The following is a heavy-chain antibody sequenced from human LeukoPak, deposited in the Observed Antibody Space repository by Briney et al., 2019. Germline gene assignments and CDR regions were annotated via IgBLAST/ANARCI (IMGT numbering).Heavy chain of an antibody. CDR2: INSDGSIT. CDR1: GFTFSSYS. J-gene: IGHJ6*02. D-gene: IGHD5-18*01. CDR3: PRDAVDTANAV. V-gene: IGHV3-74*01. Sequence: PGGSLRLSCAASGFTFSSYSMNWVRQAPGKGLVWVSHINSDGSITSYADSVKGRFTISRDNAKNTLYLQMNSLRAEDTAVYYCPRDAVDTANAVWGQGTTVTVSS.